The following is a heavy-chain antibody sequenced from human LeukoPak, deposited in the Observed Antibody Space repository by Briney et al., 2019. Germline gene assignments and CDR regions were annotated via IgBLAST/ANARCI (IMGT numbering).Heavy chain of an antibody. D-gene: IGHD3-22*01. Sequence: SQTLSLTCAISGDSVSSNSVTWDWIRQSPSGVLEWLGRTYYRSKWSNDYAESVRSRITITPDTSKNQVSLQLNSVTPEDTAVYYCARARSMIVGGGYYYYMDVWGKGTTVTVSS. CDR1: GDSVSSNSVT. J-gene: IGHJ6*03. V-gene: IGHV6-1*01. CDR3: ARARSMIVGGGYYYYMDV. CDR2: TYYRSKWSN.